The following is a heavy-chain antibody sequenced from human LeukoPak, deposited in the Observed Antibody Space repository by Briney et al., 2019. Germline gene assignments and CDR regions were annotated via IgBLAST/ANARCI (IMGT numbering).Heavy chain of an antibody. CDR3: AREGRLLGATGGRYFDY. Sequence: GSSVKVSCKASGGTFSSYAISWVRQAPGQGLEWMGGIIPIFGTANYAQKFQGRVTITADESTSTAYMELSSLRSEDTAVYYCAREGRLLGATGGRYFDYWGQGTLVTVSS. V-gene: IGHV1-69*01. CDR1: GGTFSSYA. D-gene: IGHD1-26*01. J-gene: IGHJ4*02. CDR2: IIPIFGTA.